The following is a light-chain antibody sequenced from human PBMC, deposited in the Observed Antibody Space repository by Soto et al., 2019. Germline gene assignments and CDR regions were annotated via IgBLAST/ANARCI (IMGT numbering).Light chain of an antibody. CDR1: QSITNY. CDR3: QQCFTFPYT. J-gene: IGKJ2*01. CDR2: AAS. V-gene: IGKV1-39*01. Sequence: DIQMTQSPSSLSASVGDRVTITCRASQSITNYLSWFQQKPGRGPELMIYAASNLQSGVPSRFSGSGSGTDFTLTISSLQPEDFATYYCQQCFTFPYTFGQGTKVDIK.